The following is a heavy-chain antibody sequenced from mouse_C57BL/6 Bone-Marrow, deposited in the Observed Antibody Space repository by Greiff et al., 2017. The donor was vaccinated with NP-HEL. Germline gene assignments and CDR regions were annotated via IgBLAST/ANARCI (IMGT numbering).Heavy chain of an antibody. CDR2: IDPNSGGT. D-gene: IGHD1-1*01. Sequence: QVQLQQPGAELVKPGASVKLSCKASGYTFTSYWMHWVKQRPGRGLEWIGGIDPNSGGTKYNEKFKSKATLTVDKPSSTAYMQLSSLTSEDSAVYYCARGILTTVVAAYYYAMDYWGQGTSVTVSS. CDR3: ARGILTTVVAAYYYAMDY. J-gene: IGHJ4*01. CDR1: GYTFTSYW. V-gene: IGHV1-72*01.